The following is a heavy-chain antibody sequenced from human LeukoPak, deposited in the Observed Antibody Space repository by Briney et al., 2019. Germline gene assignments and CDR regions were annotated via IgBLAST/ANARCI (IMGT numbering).Heavy chain of an antibody. V-gene: IGHV1-46*01. J-gene: IGHJ4*02. D-gene: IGHD3-10*01. CDR3: ARSLWFGELMLPPDY. CDR2: INPSGGST. Sequence: GASVKVSCKASGYTFTSYYMHWVRQAPGQGLEWMGIINPSGGSTSYAQKFQGRVTMTRDTSTSTVYMELSSLRSEDTAVYYCARSLWFGELMLPPDYWGQGTLVTVSS. CDR1: GYTFTSYY.